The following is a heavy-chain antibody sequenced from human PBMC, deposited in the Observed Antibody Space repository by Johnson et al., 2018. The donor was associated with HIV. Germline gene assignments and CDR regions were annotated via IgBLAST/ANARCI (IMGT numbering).Heavy chain of an antibody. CDR1: GFTVSSNY. D-gene: IGHD3-9*01. Sequence: MQLVESGGGLVQPGGSLRLSCAASGFTVSSNYMSWVRQAPGKGLEWVSGINWNGGSTGYADSVKGRFTISRDNAKNSLYLQMSSLRAEDTAVYYCAREGVAVRYIDDAFDIWGQGTMVTVSS. V-gene: IGHV3-20*04. J-gene: IGHJ3*02. CDR3: AREGVAVRYIDDAFDI. CDR2: INWNGGST.